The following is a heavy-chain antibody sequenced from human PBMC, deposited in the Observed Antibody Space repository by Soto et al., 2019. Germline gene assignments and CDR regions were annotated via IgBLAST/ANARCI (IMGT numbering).Heavy chain of an antibody. D-gene: IGHD2-2*01. CDR2: IIPIFGTA. CDR3: ARGGNVVVPAATYNWFDP. J-gene: IGHJ5*02. CDR1: GGTFSSYA. Sequence: VKVSCKASGGTFSSYAISWVRQAPGQGLEWMGGIIPIFGTANYAQKFQGRVTITADESTSTAYMELSSLRSEDTAVYYCARGGNVVVPAATYNWFDPWGQGTLVTVSS. V-gene: IGHV1-69*13.